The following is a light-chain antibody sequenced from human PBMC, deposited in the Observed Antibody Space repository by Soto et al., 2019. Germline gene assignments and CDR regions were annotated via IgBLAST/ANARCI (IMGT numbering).Light chain of an antibody. Sequence: DIQMTQSPSTLSGSVGYRVTITCRASQTISSWLAWYQQKPGKAPKLLIYKASTLKSGVPSRFSGSGSGTEFTLTISSLQPDDFATYYCQQYNSYSGTFGQGTTVDIK. V-gene: IGKV1-5*03. CDR1: QTISSW. J-gene: IGKJ1*01. CDR3: QQYNSYSGT. CDR2: KAS.